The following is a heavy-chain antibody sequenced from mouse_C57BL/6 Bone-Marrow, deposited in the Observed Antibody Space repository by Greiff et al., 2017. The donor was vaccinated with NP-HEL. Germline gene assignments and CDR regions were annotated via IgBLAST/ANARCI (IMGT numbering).Heavy chain of an antibody. CDR2: IDPSDSYT. D-gene: IGHD1-1*01. Sequence: VQLQQSGAELVKPGASVKLSCKASGYTFTSYWMQWVKQRPGQGLEWIGEIDPSDSYTNYNQKFKGKATLTVDTSSSTAYMQLSSLTSEDSAVYYCARDGSYWYFDVWGTGTTVTVSS. CDR1: GYTFTSYW. J-gene: IGHJ1*03. CDR3: ARDGSYWYFDV. V-gene: IGHV1-50*01.